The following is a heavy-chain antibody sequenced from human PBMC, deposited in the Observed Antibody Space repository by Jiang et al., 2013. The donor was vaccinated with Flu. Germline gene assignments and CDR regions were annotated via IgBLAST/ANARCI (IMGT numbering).Heavy chain of an antibody. V-gene: IGHV1-2*06. CDR3: ARDLLTTVTRAAEYYYYYYGMDV. J-gene: IGHJ6*02. CDR2: INPNSGGT. D-gene: IGHD4-17*01. Sequence: SGAEVKKPGASVKVSCKASGYTFTGYYMHWVRQAPGQGLEWMGRINPNSGGTNYAQKFQGRVTMTRDTSISTAYMELSRLRSDDTAVYYCARDLLTTVTRAAEYYYYYYGMDVWGQGTTVTVSS. CDR1: GYTFTGYY.